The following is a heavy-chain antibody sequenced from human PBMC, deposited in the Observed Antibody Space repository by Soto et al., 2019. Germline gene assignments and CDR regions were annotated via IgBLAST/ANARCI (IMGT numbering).Heavy chain of an antibody. Sequence: PGGSLRLSCAASGFTFSSYAMSWVRQAPGKGLEWVSAISGSGGSTYYADSVKGRFTISRDNSKNTLYLQMNSLRAEDTAVYYCAFRSDYYGSGSRQYYFDYWGQGTLVTVSS. D-gene: IGHD3-10*01. V-gene: IGHV3-23*01. CDR3: AFRSDYYGSGSRQYYFDY. CDR1: GFTFSSYA. J-gene: IGHJ4*02. CDR2: ISGSGGST.